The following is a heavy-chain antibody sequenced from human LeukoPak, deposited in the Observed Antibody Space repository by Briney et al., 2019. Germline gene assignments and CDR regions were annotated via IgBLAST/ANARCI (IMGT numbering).Heavy chain of an antibody. J-gene: IGHJ4*02. CDR3: ARMPPVGGSYVY. V-gene: IGHV4-59*01. CDR2: ISHSGST. Sequence: SETLSLTCTVSGGSISSYYWSWIRQPPGKGLEWIGYISHSGSTNYNPSLKSRVTISVDTSKNQFSLKLSSVTAADTAVYYCARMPPVGGSYVYWGQGTLVTVSS. D-gene: IGHD1-26*01. CDR1: GGSISSYY.